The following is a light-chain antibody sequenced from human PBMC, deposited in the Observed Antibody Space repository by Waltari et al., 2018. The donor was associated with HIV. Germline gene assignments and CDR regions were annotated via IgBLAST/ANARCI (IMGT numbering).Light chain of an antibody. V-gene: IGLV1-47*01. CDR2: GNN. J-gene: IGLJ3*02. Sequence: QSVLTPPPSASETPGQRVTISCSGSSSYIGSNFVYWYQQLPGTAPKLLIYGNNQRPSGVPDRFSGSRSGTSASLAISGLRSEDEADYYCAAWDDSLGGLWVFGGVTKLTVL. CDR3: AAWDDSLGGLWV. CDR1: SSYIGSNF.